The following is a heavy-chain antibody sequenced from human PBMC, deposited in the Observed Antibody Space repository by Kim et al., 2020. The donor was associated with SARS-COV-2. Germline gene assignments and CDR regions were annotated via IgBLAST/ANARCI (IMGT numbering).Heavy chain of an antibody. D-gene: IGHD3-16*01. Sequence: GGSLRLSCAASGFTFSASAMHWVRQASGKGLEWVGRIRSKPNNYATSYAASVTGRFTISRDDSTTTAYLQMASLKTDDTAVYFCSRHNGKHVDRGFDNRGQGTLVAVSS. J-gene: IGHJ4*02. V-gene: IGHV3-73*01. CDR2: IRSKPNNYAT. CDR3: SRHNGKHVDRGFDN. CDR1: GFTFSASA.